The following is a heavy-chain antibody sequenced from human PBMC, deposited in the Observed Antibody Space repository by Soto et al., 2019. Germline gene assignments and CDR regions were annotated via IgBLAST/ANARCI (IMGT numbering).Heavy chain of an antibody. CDR2: IVVGSGNT. V-gene: IGHV1-58*01. D-gene: IGHD3-3*01. CDR3: AKDGAVLRFLEWFRDYYYGMDV. J-gene: IGHJ6*02. Sequence: GASAKVSCKASGFTFTSSAVQWVRQARGQRLELIRWIVVGSGNTNYAQKFQERVTITRDMSTSTAYMELSSLRSEDTAVYYCAKDGAVLRFLEWFRDYYYGMDVWGQGTTVTVSS. CDR1: GFTFTSSA.